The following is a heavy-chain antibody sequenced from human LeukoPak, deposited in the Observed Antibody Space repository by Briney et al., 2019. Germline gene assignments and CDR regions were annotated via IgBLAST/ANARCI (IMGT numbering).Heavy chain of an antibody. CDR1: GGSIISDSYY. J-gene: IGHJ5*02. CDR2: IYTSGST. CDR3: ARVIRVPTTVWFDP. Sequence: SQTLSLTCTVSGGSIISDSYYWSWIRQPAGKGLEWIGRIYTSGSTNYNPSLKSRVTISVDTSKNQFSLNLSSVTARDTAVYYCARVIRVPTTVWFDPWGQGTLVTVSS. D-gene: IGHD4/OR15-4a*01. V-gene: IGHV4-61*02.